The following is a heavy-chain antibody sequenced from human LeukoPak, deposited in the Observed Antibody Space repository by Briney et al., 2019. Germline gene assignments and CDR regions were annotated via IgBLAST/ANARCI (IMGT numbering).Heavy chain of an antibody. CDR3: ARDTYSIAE. D-gene: IGHD1-26*01. V-gene: IGHV3-74*01. Sequence: GGSLRLSCAASRFTFSDYWMHWVSQAPGKGLMWVSLIHSDGGTTNYADSVKGRFTISRDNAKNTVYLQMNSLRVEDTAVYYCARDTYSIAEWGQGTLITVSS. CDR1: RFTFSDYW. J-gene: IGHJ4*02. CDR2: IHSDGGTT.